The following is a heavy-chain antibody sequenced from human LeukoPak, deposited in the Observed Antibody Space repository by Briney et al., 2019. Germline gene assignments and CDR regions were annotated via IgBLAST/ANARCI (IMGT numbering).Heavy chain of an antibody. CDR1: GFTFKTYA. CDR3: AKDAQGLVRGGIYFDF. J-gene: IGHJ4*02. D-gene: IGHD6-19*01. V-gene: IGHV3-23*01. Sequence: GGSLRLSCAASGFTFKTYAMNWVRQVPGKGPEWVSSMSGSGSSTDYADSVKGRFTISRDNSRNTLYLQMNSLRAEDTALYYCAKDAQGLVRGGIYFDFWGQGSLVTVSS. CDR2: MSGSGSST.